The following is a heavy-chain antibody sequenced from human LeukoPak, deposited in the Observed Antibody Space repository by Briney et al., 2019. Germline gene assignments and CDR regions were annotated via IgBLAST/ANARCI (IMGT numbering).Heavy chain of an antibody. J-gene: IGHJ4*02. D-gene: IGHD3-3*01. V-gene: IGHV3-73*01. CDR1: GFTFSGSV. CDR3: TTQTRDFWSGYYNYYFDY. Sequence: QPGGSLKLSCAASGFTFSGSVMHWVRQASGKGLEWVGRIRGKANSYATAYAASVKGRFTISRDDSKNTLYLQMNSLKTEDTAVYYCTTQTRDFWSGYYNYYFDYWGQGTLVTVSS. CDR2: IRGKANSYAT.